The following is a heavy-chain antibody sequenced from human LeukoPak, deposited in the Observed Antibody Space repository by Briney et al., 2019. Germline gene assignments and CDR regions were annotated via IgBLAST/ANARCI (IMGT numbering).Heavy chain of an antibody. CDR2: IYYSGST. J-gene: IGHJ4*02. Sequence: PSETLSLTCTVSGGSISSGGYYWSWIRQHPGKGLEWIGYIYYSGSTYYNPSLKSRVTISVDTSKNQFSLKLSSVTAADTAVYYCVRDYCSGGSCYGFDYWGQGTLVTVSS. CDR3: VRDYCSGGSCYGFDY. D-gene: IGHD2-15*01. CDR1: GGSISSGGYY. V-gene: IGHV4-31*03.